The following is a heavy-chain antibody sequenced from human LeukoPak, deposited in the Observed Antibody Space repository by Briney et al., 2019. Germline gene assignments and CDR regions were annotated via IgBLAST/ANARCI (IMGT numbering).Heavy chain of an antibody. V-gene: IGHV3-23*01. D-gene: IGHD2/OR15-2a*01. J-gene: IGHJ3*01. Sequence: PGGSLRLSCAASGFTFSHYAMTWVRQVPGKGLAWVSSISGYTGRTYYADSVKGRFTISRDNSNDRVYLQMNSLRAEDTALYYCAKFLGGDENVDAFDVWGQGTRVTVSS. CDR3: AKFLGGDENVDAFDV. CDR1: GFTFSHYA. CDR2: ISGYTGRT.